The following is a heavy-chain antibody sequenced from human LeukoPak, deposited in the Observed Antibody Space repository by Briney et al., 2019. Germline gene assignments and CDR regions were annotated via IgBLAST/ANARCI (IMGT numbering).Heavy chain of an antibody. D-gene: IGHD5-12*01. V-gene: IGHV4-30-4*01. J-gene: IGHJ4*02. CDR3: ARDADGYNYFDY. CDR2: IYYSGST. CDR1: GGSISSGDYY. Sequence: PSQTLSLTCTVSGGSISSGDYYWSWIRQPPGKGLEWIGYIYYSGSTYYNPSLKSRVTISVDTSKNQFSLKLSSVTAADTAVYYCARDADGYNYFDYWGQGTLVTVSS.